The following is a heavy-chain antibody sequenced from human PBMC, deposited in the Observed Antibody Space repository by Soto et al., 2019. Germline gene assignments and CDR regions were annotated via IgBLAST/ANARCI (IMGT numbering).Heavy chain of an antibody. CDR2: IYFTGST. J-gene: IGHJ4*02. V-gene: IGHV4-39*01. CDR1: GGSLRSGSFF. D-gene: IGHD6-19*01. CDR3: VRREAVAGSQFDF. Sequence: QLQLQESGPGLVKPSETLSLTCTVSGGSLRSGSFFWGWIRQPPGKGLEWIGHIYFTGSTSYSPSLKSRVTMFVDTSKNKFSLRLTSVTAADTATYFCVRREAVAGSQFDFWGQGTLVSVSS.